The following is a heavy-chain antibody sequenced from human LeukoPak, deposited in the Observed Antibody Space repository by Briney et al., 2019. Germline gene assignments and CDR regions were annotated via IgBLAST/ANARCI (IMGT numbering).Heavy chain of an antibody. V-gene: IGHV1-3*01. CDR1: GYTFSNYA. CDR3: ARVPTVTNWFDP. Sequence: GASVTVSCKASGYTFSNYAMHWVRQAPGQRLEWMGWINAGNGNTKYSQKFQGRVTITRDTSASTAYMELSSLRSEDTAVYYCARVPTVTNWFDPWGQGTLVTVSS. CDR2: INAGNGNT. J-gene: IGHJ5*02. D-gene: IGHD4-17*01.